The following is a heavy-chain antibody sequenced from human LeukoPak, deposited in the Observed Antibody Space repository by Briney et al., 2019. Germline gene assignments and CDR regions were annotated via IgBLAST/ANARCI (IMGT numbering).Heavy chain of an antibody. CDR3: ATRYSSGYSYNWFDP. J-gene: IGHJ5*02. CDR1: GYTLTELS. Sequence: ASVNVSCKVSGYTLTELSMHWVRQAPGKGLEWMGGFDPEDGETIYAQKFQGRVTMTEDTSTDTAYMELSSLRSEDTAVYYCATRYSSGYSYNWFDPWGQGTLVTVSS. D-gene: IGHD3-22*01. CDR2: FDPEDGET. V-gene: IGHV1-24*01.